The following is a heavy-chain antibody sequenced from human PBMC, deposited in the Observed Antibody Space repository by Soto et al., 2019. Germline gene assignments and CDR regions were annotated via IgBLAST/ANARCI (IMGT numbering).Heavy chain of an antibody. CDR3: AKFRGIDYYYGMDV. D-gene: IGHD3-10*01. V-gene: IGHV1-18*01. CDR1: GYTFTTYG. CDR2: ISAYTGNP. Sequence: QVQLVQSGSEVRKPGASVKVSCKASGYTFTTYGISWVRQAPGQGLEWMGWISAYTGNPNYAQKVQGRVTMTTDTXXSTAYMELRSLRSDDTAVYYCAKFRGIDYYYGMDVWGQGTTVTVSS. J-gene: IGHJ6*02.